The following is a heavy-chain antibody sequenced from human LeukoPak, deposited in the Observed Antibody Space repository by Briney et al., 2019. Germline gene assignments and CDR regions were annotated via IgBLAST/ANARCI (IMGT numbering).Heavy chain of an antibody. Sequence: SETLSLTCTVSGGSIGSSSYYWGWIRQPPGKGLEWIGSIYYSGSTYYNPSLKSRVTISVDTSKNQFSLKLSSVTAADTAVYYCARQEGNYYYMDVWGKGTTVTVSS. V-gene: IGHV4-39*01. CDR2: IYYSGST. CDR3: ARQEGNYYYMDV. CDR1: GGSIGSSSYY. J-gene: IGHJ6*03. D-gene: IGHD6-13*01.